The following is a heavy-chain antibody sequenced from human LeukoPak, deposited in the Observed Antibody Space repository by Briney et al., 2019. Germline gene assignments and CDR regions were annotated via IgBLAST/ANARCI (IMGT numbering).Heavy chain of an antibody. D-gene: IGHD2-15*01. Sequence: SQTLSLTCAISGDSVSSNSAAWNWIRQSPSRGLEWLVRTYYRSKWYNDYAVSVKSRITINPDTSKNQFSLQLNSVTPEDTAVYYCARDREYCSGGSCYAFDYWGQGTLVTVSS. CDR1: GDSVSSNSAA. J-gene: IGHJ4*02. V-gene: IGHV6-1*01. CDR3: ARDREYCSGGSCYAFDY. CDR2: TYYRSKWYN.